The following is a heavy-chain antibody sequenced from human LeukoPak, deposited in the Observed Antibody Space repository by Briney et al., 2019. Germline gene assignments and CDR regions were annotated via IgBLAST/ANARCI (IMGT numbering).Heavy chain of an antibody. Sequence: PGGSLRLSCAASGFTFSSYAMHWVRQAPGKGLEWVAVISYDGSNKYYADSVKGRFTISRDNSKNTLYLQMNSLRAEDTAVYYCARDRVRYFDWLPTFDYWGQGTLVTVSS. J-gene: IGHJ4*02. CDR3: ARDRVRYFDWLPTFDY. CDR1: GFTFSSYA. CDR2: ISYDGSNK. D-gene: IGHD3-9*01. V-gene: IGHV3-30*04.